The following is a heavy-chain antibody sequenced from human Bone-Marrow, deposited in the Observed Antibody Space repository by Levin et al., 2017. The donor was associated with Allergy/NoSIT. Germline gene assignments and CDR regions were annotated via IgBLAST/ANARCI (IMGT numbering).Heavy chain of an antibody. CDR2: VDWDDDK. CDR3: ARTTLTGAPYYDYAMDV. V-gene: IGHV2-70*01. Sequence: SGPTLVKPTQTLTLTCTFSGFSLTTNGMSVNWIRQTPGRALEWLAVVDWDDDKYYSTSLKTRLTISKDTSNNQGGRTVTDVDPEDTGTYYCARTTLTGAPYYDYAMDVWVQGITVAVSS. D-gene: IGHD1-20*01. J-gene: IGHJ6*02. CDR1: GFSLTTNGMS.